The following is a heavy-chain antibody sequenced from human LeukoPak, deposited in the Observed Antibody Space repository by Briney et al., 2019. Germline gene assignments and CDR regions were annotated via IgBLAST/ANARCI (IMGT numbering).Heavy chain of an antibody. CDR3: ARRYSSSRLGFFAY. J-gene: IGHJ4*02. V-gene: IGHV4-34*01. D-gene: IGHD6-6*01. CDR1: GGSFSGYY. CDR2: INHSGST. Sequence: PSETLSLTCAVYGGSFSGYYWGWIRQPPGKGLEWIGEINHSGSTNYNPSLKSRVTISVDTSKNQFSLKLSSVTAADTAVYYCARRYSSSRLGFFAYWGQGTLVTVSS.